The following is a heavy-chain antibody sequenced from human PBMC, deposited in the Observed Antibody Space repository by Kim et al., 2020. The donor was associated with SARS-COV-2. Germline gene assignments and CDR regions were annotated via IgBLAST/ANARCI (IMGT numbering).Heavy chain of an antibody. J-gene: IGHJ6*02. Sequence: QKFQGRVTITRDTSASTAYMELSSLRSEDTAVYYCAIPVSGYYYYYGMDVWGQGTTVTVSS. CDR3: AIPVSGYYYYYGMDV. V-gene: IGHV1-3*01. D-gene: IGHD3-3*01.